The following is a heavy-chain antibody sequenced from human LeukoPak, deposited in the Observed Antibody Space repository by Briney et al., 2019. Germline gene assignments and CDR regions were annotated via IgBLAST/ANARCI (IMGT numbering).Heavy chain of an antibody. D-gene: IGHD6-19*01. Sequence: SETPSLTCTVSGGSISSYYWSWIRQPPGKGLEWIGYIYYSGSTNYNPSLKSRVTISVDTSKNQFSLKLSSVTAADTAVYYCARGDSSGWYYFDYWGQGTLVTVSS. J-gene: IGHJ4*02. CDR3: ARGDSSGWYYFDY. V-gene: IGHV4-59*01. CDR1: GGSISSYY. CDR2: IYYSGST.